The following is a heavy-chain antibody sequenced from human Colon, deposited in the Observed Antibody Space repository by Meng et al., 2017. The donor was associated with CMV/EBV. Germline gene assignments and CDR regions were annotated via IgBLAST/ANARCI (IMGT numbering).Heavy chain of an antibody. CDR1: GFTFTNYG. V-gene: IGHV3-74*01. CDR2: INSDGSST. CDR3: AREDIVVVPATVVADYYYYYGMDV. J-gene: IGHJ6*02. Sequence: GESLKISCVGSGFTFTNYGMNWVRQTPGKGLVWVSRINSDGSSTSYADSVKGRFTISRDNAKNTLYLQMNSLRAEDTAVYYCAREDIVVVPATVVADYYYYYGMDVWGQGTTVTVSS. D-gene: IGHD2-2*01.